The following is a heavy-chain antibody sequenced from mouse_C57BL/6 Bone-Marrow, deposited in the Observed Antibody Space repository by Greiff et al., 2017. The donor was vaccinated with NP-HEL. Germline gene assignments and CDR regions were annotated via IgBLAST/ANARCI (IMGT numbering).Heavy chain of an antibody. V-gene: IGHV2-9-1*01. CDR2: IWTGGGT. CDR3: AREGITTVVALYYYAMDY. Sequence: VHLVESGPGLVAPSQSLSITCTVSGFSLTSYAISWVRQPPGKGLEWLGVIWTGGGTNYNSALKSRLSISKDNSKSQVFLKMNSLQTDDTARYYCAREGITTVVALYYYAMDYWGQGTSVTVSS. CDR1: GFSLTSYA. J-gene: IGHJ4*01. D-gene: IGHD1-1*01.